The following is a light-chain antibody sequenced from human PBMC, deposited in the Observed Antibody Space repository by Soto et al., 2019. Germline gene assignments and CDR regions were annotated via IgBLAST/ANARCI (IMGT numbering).Light chain of an antibody. CDR1: QGISTY. V-gene: IGKV1-39*01. CDR3: QQSYSTTWT. J-gene: IGKJ1*01. CDR2: AAS. Sequence: DIQMPQSPSTLSASLGDRVTITCRASQGISTYLNWYQQKPGKAPKLLIYAASSLQSGVPSRFSGSGSETDGTLTISSLKQEHGATYSCQQSYSTTWTFGQGTKVDIK.